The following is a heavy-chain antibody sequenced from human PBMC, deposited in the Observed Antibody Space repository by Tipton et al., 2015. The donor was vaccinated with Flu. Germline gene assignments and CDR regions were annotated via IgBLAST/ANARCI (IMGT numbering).Heavy chain of an antibody. Sequence: GLVKPSETLSLTCGVSGDSIRSSNYYWGWIRQPPGKGLEWIGNTFHSGNTYLNPSLKSRVTISIDTSKNQFSLKLSSVTAADTAVYFCARRDYSNYVSDPKNWFDPWGRGILVTVSS. V-gene: IGHV4-38-2*01. CDR3: ARRDYSNYVSDPKNWFDP. D-gene: IGHD4-11*01. J-gene: IGHJ5*02. CDR2: TFHSGNT. CDR1: GDSIRSSNYY.